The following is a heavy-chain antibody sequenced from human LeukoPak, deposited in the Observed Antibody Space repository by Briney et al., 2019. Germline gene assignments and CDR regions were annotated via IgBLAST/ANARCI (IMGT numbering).Heavy chain of an antibody. Sequence: PSETLSLTCSVSGGSISSSSYYWGWIRQAPGKGLEWVSSISSSSSYIYYADSVKGRFTISRDNAKNSLYLQMNSLRAEDTAVYYCAREGSSGDEFDYWGQGTLVTVSS. CDR2: ISSSSSYI. CDR3: AREGSSGDEFDY. J-gene: IGHJ4*02. V-gene: IGHV3-21*01. D-gene: IGHD6-6*01. CDR1: GGSISSSS.